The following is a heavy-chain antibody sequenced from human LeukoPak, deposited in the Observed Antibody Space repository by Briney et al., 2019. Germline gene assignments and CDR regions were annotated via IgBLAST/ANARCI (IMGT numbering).Heavy chain of an antibody. CDR3: ARETTNGYSYGYDY. J-gene: IGHJ4*02. CDR1: GGSISSYY. V-gene: IGHV4-59*01. D-gene: IGHD5-18*01. Sequence: SETLSLTCTVSGGSISSYYWSWIRQPPGKGLEWTGYIYYSGSTNYNPSLKSRVTISVDTSKNQFSLKLSSVTAADTAVYYCARETTNGYSYGYDYWGQGTLDTVSS. CDR2: IYYSGST.